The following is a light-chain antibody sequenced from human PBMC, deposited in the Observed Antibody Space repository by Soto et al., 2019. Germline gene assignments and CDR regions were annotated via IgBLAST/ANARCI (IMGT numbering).Light chain of an antibody. CDR3: YSSRSSSSTFYF. CDR2: GVS. CDR1: NSDIGGSNY. J-gene: IGLJ1*01. V-gene: IGLV2-14*03. Sequence: QSVLTQPASVSGSPGQSITISCAGTNSDIGGSNYVSWYQQHPGKAPKLMIYGVSNRPSGVSNRFSGSKSGNTASLTISGLQAEDEADYFCYSSRSSSSTFYFFGTGTKLTVL.